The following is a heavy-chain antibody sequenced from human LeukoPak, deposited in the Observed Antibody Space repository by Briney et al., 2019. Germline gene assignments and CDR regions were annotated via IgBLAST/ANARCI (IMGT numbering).Heavy chain of an antibody. CDR2: IVSKTVGGRT. Sequence: GESLRLSCAASSITFTKAWMNCVSQAPGEGREWVARIVSKTVGGRTDYAASVKGRFTISRDDSKGTLFLQMSSLKIEDTAVYYCATSITTPGAFDIWGQGVLVTVSS. V-gene: IGHV3-15*07. CDR3: ATSITTPGAFDI. CDR1: SITFTKAW. J-gene: IGHJ4*02. D-gene: IGHD1-1*01.